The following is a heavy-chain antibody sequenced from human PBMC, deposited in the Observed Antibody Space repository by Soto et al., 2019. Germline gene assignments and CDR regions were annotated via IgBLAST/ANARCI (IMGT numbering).Heavy chain of an antibody. CDR2: IYPGDSDT. V-gene: IGHV5-51*01. CDR3: ARSFCGGDCYTYYFDY. Sequence: LGESLKISCKGSGYSFTSYWIGWVRQMPGKGLEWMGIIYPGDSDTRYSPSFQGQVTISADKSISTAYLQWSSLKASDTAMYYCARSFCGGDCYTYYFDYWGQGTLVTVSS. J-gene: IGHJ4*02. CDR1: GYSFTSYW. D-gene: IGHD2-21*01.